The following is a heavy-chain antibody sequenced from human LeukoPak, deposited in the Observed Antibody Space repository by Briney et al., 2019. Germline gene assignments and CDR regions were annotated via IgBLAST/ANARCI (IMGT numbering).Heavy chain of an antibody. D-gene: IGHD1-26*01. J-gene: IGHJ5*02. CDR3: AKVDGSRGWFDP. Sequence: SETLSLTYAVSGGSLSISNSWGWVRQPPGKGLDWIGEIYHSGSTNYSPAPKSRVTISVDKSKNQFSLKLSSVTAADTAVYYCAKVDGSRGWFDPWGQGTLVTVSS. V-gene: IGHV4-4*02. CDR1: GGSLSISNS. CDR2: IYHSGST.